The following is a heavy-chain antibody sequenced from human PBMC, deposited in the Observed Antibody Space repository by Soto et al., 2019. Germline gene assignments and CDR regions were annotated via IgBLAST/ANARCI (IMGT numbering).Heavy chain of an antibody. CDR3: AKDRYGDYAFDY. J-gene: IGHJ4*02. CDR2: ISYDGSNK. CDR1: GFTFSSYG. Sequence: QVQLVESGGGVVQPGRSLRLSCAASGFTFSSYGMHWVRQAPGKGLEWVAVISYDGSNKYYADSVKGRFTISRDNSKNTLYLQMNSLRAEDTAVYYSAKDRYGDYAFDYWGQGTLVTVSS. D-gene: IGHD4-17*01. V-gene: IGHV3-30*18.